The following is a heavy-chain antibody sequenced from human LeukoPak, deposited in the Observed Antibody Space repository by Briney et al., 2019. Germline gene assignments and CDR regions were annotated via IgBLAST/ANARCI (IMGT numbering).Heavy chain of an antibody. CDR1: GGSISSNTYH. CDR2: IHYSGST. D-gene: IGHD5/OR15-5a*01. CDR3: ATSDTVSTYNWFDP. J-gene: IGHJ5*02. Sequence: SETLSLTCTVSGGSISSNTYHWGWIRRPPGKGLEWIGNIHYSGSTYYNPSLKSRVTISVDTSKNQFSLNLSSLTAADTAAYYCATSDTVSTYNWFDPWGQGTLVTVSS. V-gene: IGHV4-39*01.